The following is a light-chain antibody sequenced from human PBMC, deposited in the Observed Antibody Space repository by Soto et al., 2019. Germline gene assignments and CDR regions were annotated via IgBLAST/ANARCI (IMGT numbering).Light chain of an antibody. CDR3: LPRSYHWT. Sequence: EIVLTQSPATLSLSPGERATLSCRASQSVSSYLAWYQQKPGQAPRLLIYDASNRATGIPARFSGSGSGTDFTLTISSVAPEDFAVYSCLPRSYHWTFGQGTKVEIK. J-gene: IGKJ1*01. V-gene: IGKV3-11*01. CDR2: DAS. CDR1: QSVSSY.